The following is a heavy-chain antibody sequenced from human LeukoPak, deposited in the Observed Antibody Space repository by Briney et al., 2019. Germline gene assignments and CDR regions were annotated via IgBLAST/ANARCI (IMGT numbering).Heavy chain of an antibody. V-gene: IGHV4-39*07. Sequence: SETLSLTCTVSGDSISSRSYYWGWIRQPPGQGLEWIGHISYTGSTYYNPSLKSRVTISVDTSKNQFSLQLRSVTAADTAVYYCARDRYYEPLDYWGQGTPVTVST. CDR2: ISYTGST. J-gene: IGHJ4*02. CDR1: GDSISSRSYY. D-gene: IGHD3-22*01. CDR3: ARDRYYEPLDY.